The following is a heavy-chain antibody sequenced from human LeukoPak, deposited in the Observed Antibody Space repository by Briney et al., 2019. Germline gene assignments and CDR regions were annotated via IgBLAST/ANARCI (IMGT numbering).Heavy chain of an antibody. CDR3: ARHGGYCSSTSCYQSNYYYYYMDV. CDR2: IYHSGST. D-gene: IGHD2-2*01. Sequence: SETLSLTCAVSGYSISSGYYWGWLRQPPGRGLEWIGSIYHSGSTYYNPSLKSRVTISVDTSKNQFSLRLTSVTAADTAVYYCARHGGYCSSTSCYQSNYYYYYMDVWGKGTTVTVSS. V-gene: IGHV4-38-2*01. J-gene: IGHJ6*03. CDR1: GYSISSGYY.